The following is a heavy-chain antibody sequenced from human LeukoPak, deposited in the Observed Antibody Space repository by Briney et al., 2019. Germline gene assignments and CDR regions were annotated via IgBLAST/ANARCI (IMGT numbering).Heavy chain of an antibody. D-gene: IGHD6-6*01. J-gene: IGHJ4*02. CDR3: ARGGRHSSSFDY. CDR2: IYYSGST. Sequence: SETLSLTCTVSGGSINSYYWSWIRQPPGKGLEWIGYIYYSGSTNYNPSLKSRVTISVDTSKNQFSLKLSSVTAADTAVYYCARGGRHSSSFDYWGQGTLVTVSS. V-gene: IGHV4-59*01. CDR1: GGSINSYY.